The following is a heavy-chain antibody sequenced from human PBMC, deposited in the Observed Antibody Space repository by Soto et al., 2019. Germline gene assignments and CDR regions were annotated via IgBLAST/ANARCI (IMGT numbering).Heavy chain of an antibody. CDR2: IYYSGST. CDR1: GGSISSGGYY. J-gene: IGHJ6*02. D-gene: IGHD3-16*02. Sequence: PSETLSLTCTVSGGSISSGGYYWSWIRQHPGKGLEWIGYIYYSGSTYYNPSLKSRVTISVDTSKNQFSLKLSSVTAADTAVYYCARDKTAFAKGCDYVWGSYRDEDYYYYGMDVWGQGTTVTVSS. V-gene: IGHV4-31*03. CDR3: ARDKTAFAKGCDYVWGSYRDEDYYYYGMDV.